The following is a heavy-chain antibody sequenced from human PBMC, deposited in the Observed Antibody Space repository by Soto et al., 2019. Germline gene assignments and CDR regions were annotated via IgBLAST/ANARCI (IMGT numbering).Heavy chain of an antibody. V-gene: IGHV5-10-1*01. D-gene: IGHD3-3*01. CDR3: ARRREDGYNFYRFDY. J-gene: IGHJ4*02. CDR2: IDPSDSYT. CDR1: GYSFTTYW. Sequence: ESLKISCKGSGYSFTTYWISWVRQMPGKGLEWMGRIDPSDSYTSYSPSFQGHVTISADKSLSTAYLQWSSLKASDTAMYYCARRREDGYNFYRFDYWGQGSLVTVSS.